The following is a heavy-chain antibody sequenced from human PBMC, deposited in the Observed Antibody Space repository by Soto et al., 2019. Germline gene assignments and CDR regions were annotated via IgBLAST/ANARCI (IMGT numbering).Heavy chain of an antibody. CDR3: ARIPRYSFPTSDDLDS. CDR1: GGTFYTYT. CDR2: ITPIYPTT. D-gene: IGHD5-18*01. J-gene: IGHJ4*02. V-gene: IGHV1-69*15. Sequence: QVQLVQSGAEVRKPGSSVQVSCKASGGTFYTYTFSWVRQAPGQGLEWMGSITPIYPTTKYAEKFQGRLTVTADGSTNTAYMELNSLTSDDTAVYYCARIPRYSFPTSDDLDSWGQGTLVTVPS.